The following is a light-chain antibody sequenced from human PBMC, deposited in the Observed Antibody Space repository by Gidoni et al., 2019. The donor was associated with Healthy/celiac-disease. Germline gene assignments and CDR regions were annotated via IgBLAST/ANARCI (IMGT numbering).Light chain of an antibody. Sequence: ELVLTPSPGTLSLSTGERATPSCRASQSVSSSYLAWYQQKPGQAPKLLIYGASSMATGIPYRFSGSGSGTDFTLTISRLEPEDFAVYYCQQYGSSPLTFGQGTKVEIK. CDR1: QSVSSSY. CDR2: GAS. V-gene: IGKV3-20*01. CDR3: QQYGSSPLT. J-gene: IGKJ1*01.